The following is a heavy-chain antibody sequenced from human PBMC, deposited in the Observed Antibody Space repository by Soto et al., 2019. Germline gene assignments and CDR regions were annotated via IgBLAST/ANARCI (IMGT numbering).Heavy chain of an antibody. D-gene: IGHD2-2*01. Sequence: GSLRLSCAASGFTFSSYGMHWVRQAPGKGLEWVAVISYDGSNKYYADSVKGRFTISRDNSKNTLYLQMNSLRAEDTAVYYCAKDNLGYCSSTSCSALGPWGQGTLVTVSS. V-gene: IGHV3-30*18. CDR2: ISYDGSNK. CDR3: AKDNLGYCSSTSCSALGP. CDR1: GFTFSSYG. J-gene: IGHJ5*02.